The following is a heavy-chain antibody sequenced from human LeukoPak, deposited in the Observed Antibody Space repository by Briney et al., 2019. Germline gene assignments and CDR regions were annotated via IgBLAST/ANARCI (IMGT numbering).Heavy chain of an antibody. CDR3: ARDRLESCSGGSCYPSIDY. CDR1: GGSISSGGYY. Sequence: SETLSLTCTVAGGSISSGGYYWSWIRQPPGKGLEWIGYIYHSGSTYYNPSLKSRVTISVDRSKNQFSLKLSSVTAADTAVYYCARDRLESCSGGSCYPSIDYWGQGTLVTVSS. CDR2: IYHSGST. D-gene: IGHD2-15*01. V-gene: IGHV4-30-2*01. J-gene: IGHJ4*02.